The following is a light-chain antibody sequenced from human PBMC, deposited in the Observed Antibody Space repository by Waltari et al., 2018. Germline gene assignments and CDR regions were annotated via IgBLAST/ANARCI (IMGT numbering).Light chain of an antibody. CDR2: WAS. CDR3: QQYYNTPYT. Sequence: DIVMTQSPESLAVPLGERATITCRSSQSVLDDSNNKNYVAWYQQKPGQPPKLLIYWASTRESGVPDRISGSESGTEFTLTVSSLQAEDVALYYCQQYYNTPYTFGQGTKVEI. CDR1: QSVLDDSNNKNY. V-gene: IGKV4-1*01. J-gene: IGKJ2*01.